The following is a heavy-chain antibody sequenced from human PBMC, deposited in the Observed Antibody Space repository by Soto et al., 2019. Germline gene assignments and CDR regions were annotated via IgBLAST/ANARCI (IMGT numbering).Heavy chain of an antibody. CDR2: NYSDGST. J-gene: IGHJ6*03. CDR3: ASWGRNYYYYYMDV. D-gene: IGHD7-27*01. V-gene: IGHV3-53*04. Sequence: GGSLRLSCAASGFTVSSNYMSWVRQAPGKGLEWVSVNYSDGSTYYADSVKGRFTISRHNPKNTLYLQMNSLRAEDTAVYYCASWGRNYYYYYMDVWGKGTTVTVSS. CDR1: GFTVSSNY.